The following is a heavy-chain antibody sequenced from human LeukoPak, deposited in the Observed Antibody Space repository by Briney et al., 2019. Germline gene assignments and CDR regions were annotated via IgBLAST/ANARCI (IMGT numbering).Heavy chain of an antibody. V-gene: IGHV3-48*03. J-gene: IGHJ4*02. CDR2: ISRSGTTI. D-gene: IGHD5-18*01. CDR1: GFTFSSYA. CDR3: ARDRGYGYGHFDY. Sequence: GGSLRLSCAASGFTFSSYAMHWVRQAPGKGLEWVSYISRSGTTIHYADSVEGRFTMSRDNAKNSLFLQMNSLRAEDTAVYYCARDRGYGYGHFDYWGQGTLVTVSS.